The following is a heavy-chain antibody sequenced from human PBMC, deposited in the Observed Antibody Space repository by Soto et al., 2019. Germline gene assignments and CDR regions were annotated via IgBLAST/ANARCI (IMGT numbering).Heavy chain of an antibody. CDR1: GYGFTTYW. D-gene: IGHD2-2*01. V-gene: IGHV5-10-1*01. CDR2: IDPSGSYA. Sequence: PXESLKISCKASGYGFTTYWISWVRQMPGKGLEWMGRIDPSGSYANYSPSFQGHVSMSVDKSISTAYLQWSSLRASDTAMYYCARHCSRNRCRYYYAMDVWGQGTTVTVSS. J-gene: IGHJ6*02. CDR3: ARHCSRNRCRYYYAMDV.